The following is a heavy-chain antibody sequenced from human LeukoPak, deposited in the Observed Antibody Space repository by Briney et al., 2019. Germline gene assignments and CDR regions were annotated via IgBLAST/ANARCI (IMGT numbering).Heavy chain of an antibody. V-gene: IGHV4-59*08. J-gene: IGHJ4*02. D-gene: IGHD5-24*01. CDR3: ARGARAGYNLEPFDY. Sequence: PSETLSLTCTVPGGSMSSYYWSWIRQPPGKGLEWIGDIYYSGSTKYNPSSKSRVTISVDTSKNQFSLKLSSVTAADTAVYYCARGARAGYNLEPFDYWGQGTLVTVSS. CDR2: IYYSGST. CDR1: GGSMSSYY.